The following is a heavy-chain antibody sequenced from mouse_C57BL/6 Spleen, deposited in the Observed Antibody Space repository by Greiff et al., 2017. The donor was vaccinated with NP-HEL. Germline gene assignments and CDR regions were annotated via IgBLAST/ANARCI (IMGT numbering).Heavy chain of an antibody. CDR2: IDPSDSYT. Sequence: VQLQQPGAELVKPGASVKLSCKASGYTFTSYWMQWVKQRPGQGLEWIGEIDPSDSYTNYNQKFKGKATLTVDTSSSTAYMQLSSLTSEDSAVYYCARPYDYYFDYWGQGTTLTVSS. CDR3: ARPYDYYFDY. J-gene: IGHJ2*01. D-gene: IGHD2-4*01. CDR1: GYTFTSYW. V-gene: IGHV1-50*01.